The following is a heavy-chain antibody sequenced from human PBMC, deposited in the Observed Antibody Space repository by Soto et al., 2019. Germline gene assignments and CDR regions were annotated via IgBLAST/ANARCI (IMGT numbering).Heavy chain of an antibody. J-gene: IGHJ4*02. D-gene: IGHD3-3*01. V-gene: IGHV3-64D*06. CDR3: LRDIFGVVIFDS. CDR2: IGTSGRDT. CDR1: GFKFRVSA. Sequence: PGGSLRLSCSASGFKFRVSAMHWVRQAPGKRPEYVSAIGTSGRDTYYADSVKGRFTISRDNSQNTVHLQMNSLRTEDTAVYYCLRDIFGVVIFDSWGQGTPVTVSS.